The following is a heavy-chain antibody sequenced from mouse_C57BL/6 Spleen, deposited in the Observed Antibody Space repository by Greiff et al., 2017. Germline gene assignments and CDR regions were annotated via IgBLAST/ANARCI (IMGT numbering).Heavy chain of an antibody. D-gene: IGHD1-1*01. J-gene: IGHJ1*03. V-gene: IGHV1-50*01. CDR1: GYTFTSYW. CDR3: AVTYYYGSSHSYFDV. Sequence: QVQLQQPGAELVKPGASVKLSCKASGYTFTSYWMQWVKQRPGQGLEWIGEIDPSDSYTNYNQKFKGKATLTVDTSSSTAYMQLSSLTSEDSAVYYGAVTYYYGSSHSYFDVWGTGTTVTVSS. CDR2: IDPSDSYT.